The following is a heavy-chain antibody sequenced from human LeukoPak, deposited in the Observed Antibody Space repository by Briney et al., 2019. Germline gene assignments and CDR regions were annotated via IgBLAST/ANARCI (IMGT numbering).Heavy chain of an antibody. CDR3: ARDYDYVWGSYRGYYFDY. V-gene: IGHV4-4*07. Sequence: KTSETLSLTCTVSGGSISSYYWSWIRQPAGKGLEWIGRIYTSGSTNYNPSLKSRVTMSVDTPKNQFSLKLSSVTAADTAVYYCARDYDYVWGSYRGYYFDYWGQGTLVTVSS. J-gene: IGHJ4*02. D-gene: IGHD3-16*02. CDR2: IYTSGST. CDR1: GGSISSYY.